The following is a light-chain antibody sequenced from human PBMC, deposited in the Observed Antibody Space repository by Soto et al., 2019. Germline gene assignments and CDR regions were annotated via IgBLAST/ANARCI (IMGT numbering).Light chain of an antibody. Sequence: QPVLTQPPSVSGAPRQRVTISCSGSRSNIGNNAVNWYQQFPGRAPKLLIYYDDLLPSGVSDRFSGSKSGTSASLAISGLQSEDEADYYCATWDDSLSGQVFGGGTKLTVL. V-gene: IGLV1-36*01. CDR1: RSNIGNNA. CDR2: YDD. J-gene: IGLJ2*01. CDR3: ATWDDSLSGQV.